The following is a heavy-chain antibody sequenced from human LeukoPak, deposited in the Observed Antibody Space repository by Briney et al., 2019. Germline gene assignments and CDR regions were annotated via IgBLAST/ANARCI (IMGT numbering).Heavy chain of an antibody. CDR1: GFTFSSYW. J-gene: IGHJ4*02. Sequence: GGSLRLSCAASGFTFSSYWMSWVRQAPGKGLEWVANIKQDGSEKFYVDSVKGRFTISRDNAKNSLYLQMNSLRAEDTAVYYCARDRYSYGSRGFDYWGQGTLATVSS. V-gene: IGHV3-7*01. CDR3: ARDRYSYGSRGFDY. D-gene: IGHD5-18*01. CDR2: IKQDGSEK.